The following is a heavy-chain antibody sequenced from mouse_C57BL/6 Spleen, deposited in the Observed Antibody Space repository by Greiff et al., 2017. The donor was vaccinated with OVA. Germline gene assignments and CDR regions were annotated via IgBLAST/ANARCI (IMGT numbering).Heavy chain of an antibody. V-gene: IGHV1-53*01. J-gene: IGHJ4*01. D-gene: IGHD4-1*01. CDR3: ARGLGQGYAMDY. Sequence: QVQLQQSGTELVKPGASVKLSCKASGYTFTSYWMHWVKQRPGQGLEWIGNINPSNGGTNYNEKFKSKATLTVDKSSSTAYMQLSSLTSEDSAVYYCARGLGQGYAMDYWGQGTSVTVSS. CDR2: INPSNGGT. CDR1: GYTFTSYW.